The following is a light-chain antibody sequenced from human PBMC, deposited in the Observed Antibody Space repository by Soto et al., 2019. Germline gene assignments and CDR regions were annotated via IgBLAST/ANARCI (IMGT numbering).Light chain of an antibody. V-gene: IGLV2-14*01. Sequence: QSALTQPASVSGSPGQSITISCTGTSSDVGGYNYVSWYQQHPGKAPKLMISEVSNRPSGVSDRFSGSKSGNTASLTISGLQAEDEAHYYCSSYRTSGTWVFGGGTKVTVL. J-gene: IGLJ3*02. CDR1: SSDVGGYNY. CDR3: SSYRTSGTWV. CDR2: EVS.